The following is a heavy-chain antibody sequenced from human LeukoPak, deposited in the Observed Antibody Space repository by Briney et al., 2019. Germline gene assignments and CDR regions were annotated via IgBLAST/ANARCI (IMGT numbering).Heavy chain of an antibody. CDR3: AIGNYYDSSGPDFDY. CDR2: ISAYNGDT. J-gene: IGHJ4*02. Sequence: ASVKVSCKASGYTFTTYAMNWVRQAPGQGLEWMGWISAYNGDTNYAQKLQGRVTMTTDTSTSTAYMELRSLRSDDTAVYYCAIGNYYDSSGPDFDYWGQGTLVTVSS. CDR1: GYTFTTYA. D-gene: IGHD3-22*01. V-gene: IGHV1-18*01.